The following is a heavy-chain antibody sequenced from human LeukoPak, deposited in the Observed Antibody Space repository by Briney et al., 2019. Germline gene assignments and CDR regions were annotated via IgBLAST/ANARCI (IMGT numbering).Heavy chain of an antibody. V-gene: IGHV3-23*01. CDR2: ISGSGGST. J-gene: IGHJ3*02. CDR1: GFTFSSYG. D-gene: IGHD3-9*01. CDR3: AKPYYDILTGYPDAFDI. Sequence: GGTLRLSCAASGFTFSSYGMSWVRQAPGKGLEWVSAISGSGGSTYYADSVKGRFTISRDNSKNTLYLQMNSLRAEDTAVYYCAKPYYDILTGYPDAFDIWGQGTMVTVSS.